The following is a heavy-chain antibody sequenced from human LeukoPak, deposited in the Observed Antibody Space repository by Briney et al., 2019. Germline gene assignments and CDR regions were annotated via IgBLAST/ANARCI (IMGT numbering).Heavy chain of an antibody. Sequence: ASVKVSCKPSGYTFTENALHWVRQAPGQRLEWMGWIRTGNGDTKYSQKFQGRVTLTRDTSASTAYMELSSLRSEDTAVYYCARDCTNGVCYDYWGQGTLVTVSS. D-gene: IGHD2-8*01. J-gene: IGHJ4*02. CDR2: IRTGNGDT. CDR1: GYTFTENA. V-gene: IGHV1-3*04. CDR3: ARDCTNGVCYDY.